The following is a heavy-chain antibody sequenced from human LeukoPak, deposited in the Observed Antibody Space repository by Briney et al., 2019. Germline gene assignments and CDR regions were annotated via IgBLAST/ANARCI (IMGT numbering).Heavy chain of an antibody. CDR2: ISSSGSTM. V-gene: IGHV3-11*01. CDR3: ARDPPTGDYFDY. J-gene: IGHJ4*02. D-gene: IGHD1-14*01. CDR1: GFTFSDYY. Sequence: GGSLRLSCAASGFTFSDYYMGWIRQAPGKGLEWVSYISSSGSTMYYADSVKGRFTISRDNAKNSLYLQMNSLRAEDTAVYYCARDPPTGDYFDYWGQGTLVTVSS.